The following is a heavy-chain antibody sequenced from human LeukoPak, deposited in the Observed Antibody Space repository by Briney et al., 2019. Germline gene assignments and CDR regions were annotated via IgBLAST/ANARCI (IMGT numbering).Heavy chain of an antibody. J-gene: IGHJ6*02. Sequence: GGSLRLSCAASGFTFSSYAMSWVRQASGKGLEWVGRIRTKANGYATAYATSVMGRFTFSRDDSKSTAYLHMNSLKTEDTAVYYCSGANLDYFGMDVWGRGTTVTVSS. D-gene: IGHD4/OR15-4a*01. V-gene: IGHV3-73*01. CDR2: IRTKANGYAT. CDR3: SGANLDYFGMDV. CDR1: GFTFSSYA.